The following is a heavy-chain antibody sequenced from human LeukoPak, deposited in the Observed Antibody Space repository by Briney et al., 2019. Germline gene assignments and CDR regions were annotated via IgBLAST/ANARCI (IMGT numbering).Heavy chain of an antibody. CDR1: GGSFSGYY. V-gene: IGHV4-34*01. Sequence: SETLSLTCAVYGGSFSGYYWSWIRQPPGKGLEWIGEINHSGSTNYNPSLKSRVTISVDTSKNQFSLKLSSVTAADTAVYYCARGTWSPYYFDYWGQGTLVTVSS. D-gene: IGHD2-8*01. CDR3: ARGTWSPYYFDY. CDR2: INHSGST. J-gene: IGHJ4*02.